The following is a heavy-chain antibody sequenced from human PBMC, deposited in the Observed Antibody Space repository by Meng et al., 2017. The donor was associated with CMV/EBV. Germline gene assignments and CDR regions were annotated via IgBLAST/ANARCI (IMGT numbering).Heavy chain of an antibody. CDR1: GGSISSSSYY. Sequence: HLQLQESGPGLVRPSETLSLTCTVSGGSISSSSYYWGWIRQPPGKGLEWIGSIYYSGSTYYNPALKSRATISVDTSKNQFSLKLSSVTAADTAVYYCARGGIAAAGLHWGQGTLVTVSS. V-gene: IGHV4-39*07. D-gene: IGHD6-13*01. CDR2: IYYSGST. J-gene: IGHJ4*02. CDR3: ARGGIAAAGLH.